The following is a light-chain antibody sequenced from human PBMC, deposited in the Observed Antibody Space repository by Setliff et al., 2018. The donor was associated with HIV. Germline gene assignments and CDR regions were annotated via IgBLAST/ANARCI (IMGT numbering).Light chain of an antibody. CDR3: SSFTTSSTFV. V-gene: IGLV2-14*03. CDR1: SSDVGYYNY. J-gene: IGLJ1*01. CDR2: DVS. Sequence: QSVLAQPASVSGSPGQSITISCTGTSSDVGYYNYVAWFQQHPGKAPKLMIYDVSKWPSGASNRFSGSKSGNTASLTISGLQAEDEADYYCSSFTTSSTFVLGTGTKVTVL.